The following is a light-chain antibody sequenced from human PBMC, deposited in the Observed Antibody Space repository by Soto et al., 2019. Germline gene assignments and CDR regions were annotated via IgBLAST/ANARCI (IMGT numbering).Light chain of an antibody. V-gene: IGKV4-1*01. J-gene: IGKJ1*01. CDR3: KQYLSIPRT. Sequence: DVVMTQSPDSLAVSLGERATINCKSSQSLLYSSHSKNDLAWYQRKPGQPPKLLIYWASTRESGVPDRFSGSGSGTDFTLTISSLQAEDVAVYYCKQYLSIPRTFGQGTKVEIK. CDR2: WAS. CDR1: QSLLYSSHSKND.